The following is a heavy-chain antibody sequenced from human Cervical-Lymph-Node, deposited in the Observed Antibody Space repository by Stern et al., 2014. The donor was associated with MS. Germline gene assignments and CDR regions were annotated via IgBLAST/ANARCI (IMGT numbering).Heavy chain of an antibody. D-gene: IGHD3-3*01. J-gene: IGHJ5*02. V-gene: IGHV3-74*02. CDR2: INSDGSST. CDR3: ARGPRITIFGVVSWFDP. CDR1: GFTFSSYW. Sequence: EQLVESGGGLVQPGGSLRLSCAASGFTFSSYWMHWVRQAPGKGLVWVSRINSDGSSTSYADSVKGRFTISRDNAKNTLYLQMNSLRAEDTAVYYCARGPRITIFGVVSWFDPWGQGTLVTVSS.